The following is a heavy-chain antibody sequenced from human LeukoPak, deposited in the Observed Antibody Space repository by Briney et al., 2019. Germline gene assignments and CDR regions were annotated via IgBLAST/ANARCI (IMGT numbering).Heavy chain of an antibody. Sequence: ASVKVSCKASGYTFTFYYFHWVRQAPGQGLGWMGWINPNSGGTNYAQNFQGRVTMTRDTSISTAYMELSRLRSDDTAVYYCARGPGFHSWDFDIWGQGTMVTVSS. CDR3: ARGPGFHSWDFDI. V-gene: IGHV1-2*02. D-gene: IGHD1-26*01. J-gene: IGHJ3*02. CDR1: GYTFTFYY. CDR2: INPNSGGT.